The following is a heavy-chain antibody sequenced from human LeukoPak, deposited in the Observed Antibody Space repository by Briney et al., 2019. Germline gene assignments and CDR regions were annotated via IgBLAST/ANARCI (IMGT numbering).Heavy chain of an antibody. D-gene: IGHD2-2*01. CDR2: SYSGGST. V-gene: IGHV3-53*01. Sequence: PGGSLRLSCAASGFTVSSNYMSWVRQAPGKGLEWVSVSYSGGSTYYADSVKGRFTISRDNSKNTLYLQMNSLRAEDTAVYYCAREGYCSSTSCYGGAFDIWGQGTMVTVSS. CDR1: GFTVSSNY. J-gene: IGHJ3*02. CDR3: AREGYCSSTSCYGGAFDI.